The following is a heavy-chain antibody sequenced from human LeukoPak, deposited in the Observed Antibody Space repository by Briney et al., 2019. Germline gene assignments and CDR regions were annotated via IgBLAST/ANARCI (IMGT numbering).Heavy chain of an antibody. D-gene: IGHD4-17*01. CDR2: INPNSGGT. V-gene: IGHV1-2*02. CDR3: ASGDGDYGDYFPHYYYGMDV. Sequence: ASVKVSCKASGYTFTGYYMHWVRQAPGQGLEWMGWINPNSGGTNYVQKFQGRVTMTRGTSISTAYMELSRLRSDDTAVYYCASGDGDYGDYFPHYYYGMDVWGQGTTVTVSS. CDR1: GYTFTGYY. J-gene: IGHJ6*02.